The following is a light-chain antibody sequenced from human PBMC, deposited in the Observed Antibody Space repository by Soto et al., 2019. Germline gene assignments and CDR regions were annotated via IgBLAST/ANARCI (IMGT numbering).Light chain of an antibody. CDR3: QQYNSYPLT. V-gene: IGKV1-5*01. CDR2: DAS. J-gene: IGKJ4*01. Sequence: DIQMTQSPSTLSASVGDRVTITCRASQSINSWLAWYQQKPGKAPKLLIYDASSLESGVPSRFSGSGSGTEFTLTISSLQPDDFATYYCQQYNSYPLTFGGGTKVEIK. CDR1: QSINSW.